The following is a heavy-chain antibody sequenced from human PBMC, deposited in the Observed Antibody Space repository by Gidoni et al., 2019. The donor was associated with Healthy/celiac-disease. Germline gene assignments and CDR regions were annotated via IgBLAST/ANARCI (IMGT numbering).Heavy chain of an antibody. D-gene: IGHD5-18*01. Sequence: EVQRVESGGGLVKPGGSLRLSCAASGFTFSSYSMNGVRQAPGKGLEWVSSISSSSSYIYYADSVKGRFTISRDNAKNSLYLQMNSLRAEDTAVYYCARDLDSYGFYAFDIWGQGTMVTVSS. J-gene: IGHJ3*02. V-gene: IGHV3-21*01. CDR1: GFTFSSYS. CDR3: ARDLDSYGFYAFDI. CDR2: ISSSSSYI.